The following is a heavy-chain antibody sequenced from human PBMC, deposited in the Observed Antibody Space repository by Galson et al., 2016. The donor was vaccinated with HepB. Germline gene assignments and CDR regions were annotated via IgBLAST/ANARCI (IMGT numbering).Heavy chain of an antibody. Sequence: SLRLSCAASGFIFRRTGMHWVRQAPGKGLEWVAGISFDETNKHYADSVKGRFTISRDNSKNTLYLQMNSLTSEDTAVYYCAKDRELQYFDWSMPLYWGQGTLVTVSS. V-gene: IGHV3-30*18. D-gene: IGHD3-9*01. J-gene: IGHJ4*02. CDR1: GFIFRRTG. CDR3: AKDRELQYFDWSMPLY. CDR2: ISFDETNK.